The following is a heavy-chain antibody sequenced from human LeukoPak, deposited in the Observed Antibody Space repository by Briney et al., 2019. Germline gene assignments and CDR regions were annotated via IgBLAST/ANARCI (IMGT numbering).Heavy chain of an antibody. CDR2: ISSNGGST. D-gene: IGHD2-2*01. CDR1: GFTFSSFA. Sequence: GPLRLSCSASGFTFSSFAMHWVRQAPGKGLEYFSAISSNGGSTYYADSVKGRFTISRDNSKNTLYLQMSSLRAEDTAVYYCVKGSDYCSSTSCYFSIHAFDIWGQGTMVTVSS. J-gene: IGHJ3*02. CDR3: VKGSDYCSSTSCYFSIHAFDI. V-gene: IGHV3-64D*06.